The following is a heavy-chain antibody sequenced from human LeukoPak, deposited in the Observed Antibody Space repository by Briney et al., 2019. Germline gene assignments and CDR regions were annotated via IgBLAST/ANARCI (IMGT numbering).Heavy chain of an antibody. D-gene: IGHD3-22*01. CDR1: GFTFSSYA. V-gene: IGHV3-23*01. CDR3: ARVGTHKPDYYDSSGYYGNYYMDV. CDR2: ISSSGGTT. Sequence: GGSLRLSCAASGFTFSSYAMTWVRQAPGKGLEWVSGISSSGGTTYHADSVKGRFTISRDNSKNTLYLQMNSPRAEDTAVYYCARVGTHKPDYYDSSGYYGNYYMDVRGKGTTVTVSS. J-gene: IGHJ6*03.